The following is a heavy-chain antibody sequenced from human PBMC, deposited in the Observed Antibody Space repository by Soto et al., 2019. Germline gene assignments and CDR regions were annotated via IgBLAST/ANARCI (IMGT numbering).Heavy chain of an antibody. J-gene: IGHJ4*02. Sequence: SETLSLPCTVSGGSISSSSYYWGWIRQPPGKGLEWIGSIYYSGSTYYNPSLKSRVTISVDTSKNQFSLKLSSVTAADTAVYYCAGHKTASWDSSSSDYWGQGTLVTISS. D-gene: IGHD6-6*01. CDR2: IYYSGST. V-gene: IGHV4-39*01. CDR3: AGHKTASWDSSSSDY. CDR1: GGSISSSSYY.